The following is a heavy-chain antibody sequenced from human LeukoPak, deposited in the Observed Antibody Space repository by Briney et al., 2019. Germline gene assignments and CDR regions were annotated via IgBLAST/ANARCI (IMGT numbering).Heavy chain of an antibody. CDR3: ARESRRYGSGSYPHDC. CDR2: ISNSGAST. CDR1: GFTFSSYS. J-gene: IGHJ4*02. Sequence: PGGSLRLSCVASGFTFSSYSTNWVRQAPGEGLEWFPSISNSGASTDYADSGKGRFTISREKAKNSLYLQMTSLRAEDTAVYYCARESRRYGSGSYPHDCWGRGTLVTVSS. D-gene: IGHD3-10*01. V-gene: IGHV3-21*06.